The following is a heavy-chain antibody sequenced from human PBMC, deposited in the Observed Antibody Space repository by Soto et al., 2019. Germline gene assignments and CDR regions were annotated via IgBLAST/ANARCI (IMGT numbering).Heavy chain of an antibody. CDR1: GYTFTEYD. D-gene: IGHD2-2*03. Sequence: ASVKVSCKAFGYTFTEYDINWVRQAPGQGPEYMGWVSPENKNAGYAPQFRGRVSMTTDTTISTAYLEVTNLTYEDTAVYYCEVTTGYWGQGTMVTVSS. CDR2: VSPENKNA. V-gene: IGHV1-8*01. CDR3: EVTTGY. J-gene: IGHJ4*02.